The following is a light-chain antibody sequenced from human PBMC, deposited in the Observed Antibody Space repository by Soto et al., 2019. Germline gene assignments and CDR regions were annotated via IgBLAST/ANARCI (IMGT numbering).Light chain of an antibody. CDR2: AAS. V-gene: IGKV1-9*01. CDR1: QGISSY. CDR3: PQLNSYPRT. J-gene: IGKJ2*01. Sequence: DIQLTQSPSFLSASVGDRVTITCRASQGISSYLAWYQQRPGKAPKLLIYAASTLQSGVPSRFSGSGSGTEFTLTISSLQTEDFATVYCPQLNSYPRTFGQGTKLEIK.